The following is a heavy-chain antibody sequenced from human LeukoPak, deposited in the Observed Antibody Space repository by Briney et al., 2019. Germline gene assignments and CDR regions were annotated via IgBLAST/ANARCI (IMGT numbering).Heavy chain of an antibody. CDR3: AKAGNHIISHAFDI. D-gene: IGHD2-21*01. V-gene: IGHV3-23*01. Sequence: PGGSLRLSCAASGFTFSSYAMSWVRQAPGKGREWVSAISGSGGSTYYADSMKGRFTISRDNSKNTLYLQMNSLRAEDTAVYYCAKAGNHIISHAFDIWGQGTMVTVSS. CDR2: ISGSGGST. J-gene: IGHJ3*02. CDR1: GFTFSSYA.